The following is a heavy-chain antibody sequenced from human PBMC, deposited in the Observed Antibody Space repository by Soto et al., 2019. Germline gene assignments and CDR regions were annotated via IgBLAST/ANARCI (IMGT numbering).Heavy chain of an antibody. CDR3: ARGYDSSGYYNPFDY. V-gene: IGHV4-31*03. Sequence: QVQLQESCPGLVKPSQPLSLTCTGSGGAISSGGYYWTGLRQHPGKDREWIGYIYYSGSTYYNPSLKSRVTISVDTSKNQFSLKLSSVTAADTAVYYCARGYDSSGYYNPFDYWGQGTLVTVSS. CDR1: GGAISSGGYY. D-gene: IGHD3-22*01. J-gene: IGHJ4*02. CDR2: IYYSGST.